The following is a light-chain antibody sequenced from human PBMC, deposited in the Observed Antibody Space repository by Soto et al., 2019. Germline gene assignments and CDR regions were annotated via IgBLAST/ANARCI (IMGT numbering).Light chain of an antibody. CDR3: QQYGSSPPVT. CDR2: GAS. J-gene: IGKJ4*01. Sequence: EIVLTHSPGTLSLSPGERATLSCRASQSVSSSYLAWYQQKPGQAPRLLIYGASSRATGIPDRFSGSGSGTDFTLTISRLEPEDFAVYYCQQYGSSPPVTFGGGTKWIS. CDR1: QSVSSSY. V-gene: IGKV3-20*01.